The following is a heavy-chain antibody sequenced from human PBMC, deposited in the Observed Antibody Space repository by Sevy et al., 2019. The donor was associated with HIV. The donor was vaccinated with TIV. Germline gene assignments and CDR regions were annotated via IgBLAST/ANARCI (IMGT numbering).Heavy chain of an antibody. CDR1: GYTLTKLS. CDR3: ARGNQGVPAAIHDWFDP. J-gene: IGHJ5*02. CDR2: FDPQDGET. D-gene: IGHD2-2*01. Sequence: ASVKVSCKVSGYTLTKLSIHWVRQAPGKGLEWMGDFDPQDGETIYAERFQGRLTMTVDTSTDTAYMELSSLTSEDTAVYFCARGNQGVPAAIHDWFDPWGQGTLVTVSS. V-gene: IGHV1-24*01.